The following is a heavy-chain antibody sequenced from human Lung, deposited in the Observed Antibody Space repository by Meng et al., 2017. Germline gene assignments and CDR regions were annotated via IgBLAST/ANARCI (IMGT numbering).Heavy chain of an antibody. CDR3: ARGPTTMAHDFDY. J-gene: IGHJ4*02. V-gene: IGHV4-34*01. D-gene: IGHD4-11*01. Sequence: LSLTCVVSGGSFSDYYWSWFRQPPGKGLEWIGEINHSGCTNYNPSLESRATISVDTSQNNLSLKLSSVTAADSAVYYCARGPTTMAHDFDYWGQGTLVTVSS. CDR1: GGSFSDYY. CDR2: INHSGCT.